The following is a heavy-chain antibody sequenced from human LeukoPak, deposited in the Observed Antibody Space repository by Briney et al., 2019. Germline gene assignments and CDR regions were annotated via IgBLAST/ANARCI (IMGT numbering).Heavy chain of an antibody. CDR1: GGSTSSYY. D-gene: IGHD1-26*01. CDR2: IYYSGSA. CDR3: ASEGGSSGSYSDAFDI. Sequence: PSETLSLTCAVSGGSTSSYYWSWIRQPPGKGLEWIGDIYYSGSANYNPSLTTRVTISVDTSKNQFSLKLSSVTAADTPVYSCASEGGSSGSYSDAFDIWGQGTMVTVSS. J-gene: IGHJ3*02. V-gene: IGHV4-59*01.